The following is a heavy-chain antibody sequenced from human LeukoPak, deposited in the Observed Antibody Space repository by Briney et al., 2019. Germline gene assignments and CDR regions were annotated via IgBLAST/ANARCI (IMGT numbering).Heavy chain of an antibody. CDR2: ISGSGGST. V-gene: IGHV3-23*01. Sequence: LSGGSLRLSCAASGFTFSSYAMRWVRQAPGRGVVWVSAISGSGGSTYYADSVKGRFTISRDNTKNTLYLQMNSLRAKDTAVYYCAKDYESFSTVAGFDYWGQGTLVTVSS. D-gene: IGHD6-19*01. CDR3: AKDYESFSTVAGFDY. CDR1: GFTFSSYA. J-gene: IGHJ4*02.